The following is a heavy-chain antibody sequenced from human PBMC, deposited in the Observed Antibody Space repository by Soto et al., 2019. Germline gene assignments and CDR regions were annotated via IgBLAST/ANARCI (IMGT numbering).Heavy chain of an antibody. Sequence: QVQLVQSGAEVKKPGASVKVSCKASGYTFTSYYMHWVRQAPGQGLEWMGIINPSGGSTSYAQKCQGRVTMTRDPSTSTVYMELRSLRSEDTAVYYCARPLARLGGMDVWGQGTTATVSS. J-gene: IGHJ6*02. CDR2: INPSGGST. V-gene: IGHV1-46*01. D-gene: IGHD4-17*01. CDR3: ARPLARLGGMDV. CDR1: GYTFTSYY.